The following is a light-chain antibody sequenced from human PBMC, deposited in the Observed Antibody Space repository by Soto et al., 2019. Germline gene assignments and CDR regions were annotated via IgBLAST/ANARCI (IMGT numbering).Light chain of an antibody. Sequence: EIVMTQSPVTLSVSPGERVTLSCRSSQSISSNLAWYQQKPGQAPSLLMYGTSTRATGIPARFSGSGSGTEFTLTISSLQSEDFAVYYCQQYNTWSSITFGQGIRLEIK. V-gene: IGKV3-15*01. CDR1: QSISSN. CDR2: GTS. J-gene: IGKJ5*01. CDR3: QQYNTWSSIT.